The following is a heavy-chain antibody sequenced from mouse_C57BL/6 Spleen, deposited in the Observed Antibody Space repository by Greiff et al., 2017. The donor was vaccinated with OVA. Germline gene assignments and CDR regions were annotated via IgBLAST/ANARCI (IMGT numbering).Heavy chain of an antibody. D-gene: IGHD1-1*01. J-gene: IGHJ2*01. CDR1: GYTFTSYW. V-gene: IGHV1-64*01. CDR3: ARAGVVPYYFGD. Sequence: QVQLQQPGAELVKPGASVKLSCKASGYTFTSYWMHWVKQRPGQGLEWIGMIHPNSGSTNYNEKFKSKATLTVDKSSSTAYMQLSSLTSEDSAVYYCARAGVVPYYFGDWGQGTTLTVSS. CDR2: IHPNSGST.